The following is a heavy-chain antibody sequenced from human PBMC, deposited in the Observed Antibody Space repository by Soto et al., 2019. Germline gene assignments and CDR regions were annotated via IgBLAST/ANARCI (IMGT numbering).Heavy chain of an antibody. CDR1: GFTFSSYA. CDR2: ISGSGGST. D-gene: IGHD6-19*01. J-gene: IGHJ4*02. V-gene: IGHV3-23*01. Sequence: EVQLLESGGGLVQPGGSLRLSCAASGFTFSSYAMSWVRQAPGKGLEWVSAISGSGGSTYYADSVKGRFTISRDNSKNTLYLQMNSLRDEDTAVYYCAKDLKQWLANSGFDYWGQGTLVTVSS. CDR3: AKDLKQWLANSGFDY.